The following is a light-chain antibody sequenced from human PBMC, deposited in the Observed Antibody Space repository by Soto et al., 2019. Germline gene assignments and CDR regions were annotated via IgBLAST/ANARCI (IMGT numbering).Light chain of an antibody. V-gene: IGKV3-11*01. J-gene: IGKJ1*01. CDR3: HQRSKLLQT. CDR2: AAS. Sequence: DIVLTQYPATLSLSPGERATLSCRASQSVTTHLAWYQHIRGQAPRLLIYAASTRATGIPSRFSGSVSGTDFTLTISIVEPEDSVVYYCHQRSKLLQTFGQGTTVDIK. CDR1: QSVTTH.